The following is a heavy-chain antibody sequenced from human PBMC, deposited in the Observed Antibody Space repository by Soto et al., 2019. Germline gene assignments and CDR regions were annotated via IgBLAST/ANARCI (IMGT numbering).Heavy chain of an antibody. D-gene: IGHD2-21*01. J-gene: IGHJ3*02. Sequence: ASVKFSGKASGYTFTGYYMHWVRQAPGQVLEWMVWINPKSGCTNYXXKVQGRVXXTRDTSISTAXVELSXLGSDDTAVYYCAGVWRISDAFDIWRQGTMVTVS. V-gene: IGHV1-2*02. CDR2: INPKSGCT. CDR3: AGVWRISDAFDI. CDR1: GYTFTGYY.